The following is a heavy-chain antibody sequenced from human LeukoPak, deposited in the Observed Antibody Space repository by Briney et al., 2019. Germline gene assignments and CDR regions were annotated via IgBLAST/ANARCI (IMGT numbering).Heavy chain of an antibody. V-gene: IGHV4-34*01. J-gene: IGHJ4*02. D-gene: IGHD2-2*03. CDR1: GGSFSGYY. Sequence: SETLSLTCAVYGGSFSGYYWSWIRQPPGKGLEWIGEINHSGSTNYNPSLKSRVTISVDTSKNQFSLNLNSVTAADTALYYCARAMDGAYWGQGTLVTVSS. CDR2: INHSGST. CDR3: ARAMDGAY.